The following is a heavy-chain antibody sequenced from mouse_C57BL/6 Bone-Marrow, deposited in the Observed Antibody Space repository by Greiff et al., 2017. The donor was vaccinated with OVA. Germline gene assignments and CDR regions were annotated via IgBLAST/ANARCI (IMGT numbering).Heavy chain of an antibody. CDR2: IDPENGDT. CDR1: GFNIKDYY. D-gene: IGHD1-1*01. J-gene: IGHJ4*01. V-gene: IGHV14-4*01. CDR3: NFTTVVATDCAMDY. Sequence: VQLKESGAELVRPGASVKLSCTASGFNIKDYYMHWVKQRPEQGLEWIGWIDPENGDTEYASKFQGKATITADTSSNTAYLQLSSLTSEDTAVYYGNFTTVVATDCAMDYWGQGTSVTVSS.